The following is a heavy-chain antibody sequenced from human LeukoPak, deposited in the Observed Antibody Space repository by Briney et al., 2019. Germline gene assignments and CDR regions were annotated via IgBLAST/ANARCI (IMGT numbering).Heavy chain of an antibody. Sequence: ASVKVSCKASCYSFTSYGISWVRQAPGQGLEWVGWISAYNCNPNYAQKPQGRVTLITDTSKTPDYMELRSLRSDDTAVYYCATTYYDFWSGYSHPLYFDYWGQGTLVTVSS. CDR2: ISAYNCNP. J-gene: IGHJ4*02. CDR3: ATTYYDFWSGYSHPLYFDY. CDR1: CYSFTSYG. D-gene: IGHD3-3*01. V-gene: IGHV1-18*01.